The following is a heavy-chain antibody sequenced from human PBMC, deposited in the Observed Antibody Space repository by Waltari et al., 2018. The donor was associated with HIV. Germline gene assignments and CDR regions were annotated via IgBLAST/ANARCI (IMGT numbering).Heavy chain of an antibody. CDR3: ARGYRYTNFDS. D-gene: IGHD5-12*01. Sequence: QVRLQESGPGLVKPSQTLSLTCTVSGDSISTGETNWRWIRQPAGEGLEWIGHMSPSGTTNYNPSLKSRVTISVDVSKNQFSLKLSSVTAADTAVYFCARGYRYTNFDSWGQGTLITVSS. V-gene: IGHV4-61*02. CDR2: MSPSGTT. J-gene: IGHJ4*02. CDR1: GDSISTGETN.